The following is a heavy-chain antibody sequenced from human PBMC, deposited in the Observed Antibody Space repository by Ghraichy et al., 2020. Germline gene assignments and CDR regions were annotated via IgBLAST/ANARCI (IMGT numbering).Heavy chain of an antibody. Sequence: LSLTCVASGLMFGPNTMNWVRQAPGKGLEWVSSISSSTRYVYYADSVKGRFTISRDNAKNSLYLQMNSLRVEDTAVYYCSRGGGAGTPVLYHMDVWGLGTTVTVSS. D-gene: IGHD6-19*01. CDR2: ISSSTRYV. CDR3: SRGGGAGTPVLYHMDV. J-gene: IGHJ6*02. V-gene: IGHV3-21*01. CDR1: GLMFGPNT.